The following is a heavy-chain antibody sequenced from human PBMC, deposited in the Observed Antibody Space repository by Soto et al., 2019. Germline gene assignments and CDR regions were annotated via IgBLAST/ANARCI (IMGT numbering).Heavy chain of an antibody. D-gene: IGHD3-22*01. CDR3: ARDKVGYYDSSGYYRVSVPPDYYYGMDV. V-gene: IGHV1-69*01. CDR1: GGTFSSYA. Sequence: QVRLVQSGAEVKKPGSSVKVSCKASGGTFSSYAISWVRQAPGQGLEWMGGIIPIFGTANYAQKFQGRVTISADESTSTDYMELSSLRSEDTAVYYCARDKVGYYDSSGYYRVSVPPDYYYGMDVWGQGTTVTVSS. J-gene: IGHJ6*02. CDR2: IIPIFGTA.